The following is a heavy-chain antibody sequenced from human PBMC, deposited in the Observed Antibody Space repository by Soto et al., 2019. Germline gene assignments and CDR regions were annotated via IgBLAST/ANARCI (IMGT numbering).Heavy chain of an antibody. V-gene: IGHV1-69*01. Sequence: QVQLVQSGAEVKKPGSSVKFSCKASGGTFSSYAISWVRQAPGQGLEWMGGIIPIFGTANYAQKFQGRVTITADESTSTAYMELSSLRSEDTAVYYCARHPPLDIVAGYPRGGYYYYGMDVWGQGTTVTVSS. J-gene: IGHJ6*02. D-gene: IGHD3-9*01. CDR1: GGTFSSYA. CDR2: IIPIFGTA. CDR3: ARHPPLDIVAGYPRGGYYYYGMDV.